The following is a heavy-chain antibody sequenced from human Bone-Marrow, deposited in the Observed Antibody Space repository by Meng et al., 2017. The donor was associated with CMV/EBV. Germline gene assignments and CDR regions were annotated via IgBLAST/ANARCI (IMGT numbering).Heavy chain of an antibody. D-gene: IGHD5-18*01. Sequence: GGSLRLSCAASGFTVSSNYMSWVRQAPGKGLEWVSVIYSGGSTYYADSVKGRFTISRDNSKNTLYLQMNSLRAEDTAVYYCARVLNTAILIKYWYFDLCGRGTLVTVSS. J-gene: IGHJ2*01. CDR2: IYSGGST. V-gene: IGHV3-53*01. CDR3: ARVLNTAILIKYWYFDL. CDR1: GFTVSSNY.